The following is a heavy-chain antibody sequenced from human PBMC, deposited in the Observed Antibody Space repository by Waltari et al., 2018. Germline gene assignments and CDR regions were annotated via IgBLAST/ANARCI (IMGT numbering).Heavy chain of an antibody. CDR1: GYTFTGHY. J-gene: IGHJ4*02. CDR2: IGPSDGST. CDR3: ARQRNFDSSAYFDY. Sequence: QVQLVQSGAEVKKPGASVRVSCKASGYTFTGHYMHWVRQAPGQGLEWMGIIGPSDGSTNYAQKFQGRVTMTWETSTSTVNMELSSLRSEDTAIYYCARQRNFDSSAYFDYWGQGTLVTVSS. V-gene: IGHV1-46*01. D-gene: IGHD3-22*01.